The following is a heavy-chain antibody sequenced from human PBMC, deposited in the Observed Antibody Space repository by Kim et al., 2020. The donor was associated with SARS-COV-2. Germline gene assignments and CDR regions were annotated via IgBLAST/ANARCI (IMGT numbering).Heavy chain of an antibody. CDR3: ARDTPGQKAYDI. Sequence: DYAGSVNNRITNNADTSKNQFYLQLNSVSPEDTAVYYCARDTPGQKAYDIWGQGTMVTVSS. J-gene: IGHJ3*02. V-gene: IGHV6-1*01.